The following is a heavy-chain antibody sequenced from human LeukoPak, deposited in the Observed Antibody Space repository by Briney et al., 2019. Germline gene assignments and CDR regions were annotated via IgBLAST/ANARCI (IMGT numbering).Heavy chain of an antibody. J-gene: IGHJ3*02. CDR1: GFSFTNYA. CDR3: ARPYYYDSRGSNFDAFDI. D-gene: IGHD3-22*01. CDR2: IGGGSSST. Sequence: GGSLRLSCVASGFSFTNYAMRWARHARGKGLGWVSGIGGGSSSTFYADSGKGRFTISRDNAKNTLYLQMNSLRAEDTAVYSCARPYYYDSRGSNFDAFDIWGQGTMVTVSS. V-gene: IGHV3-23*01.